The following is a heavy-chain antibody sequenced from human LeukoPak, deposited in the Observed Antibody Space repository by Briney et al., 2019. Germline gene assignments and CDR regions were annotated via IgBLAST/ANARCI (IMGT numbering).Heavy chain of an antibody. CDR3: ARSKGGYSSSSADY. CDR1: GGSISSSTYY. CDR2: IYYSGST. D-gene: IGHD6-6*01. V-gene: IGHV4-39*01. Sequence: PSETLSLTCTVSGGSISSSTYYWGWIRQPPGKGLERIGSIYYSGSTYYNPSLKSRVTISVDTSKNQFSLKLSSVTAADTAVYYCARSKGGYSSSSADYWGQGTLVTVSS. J-gene: IGHJ4*02.